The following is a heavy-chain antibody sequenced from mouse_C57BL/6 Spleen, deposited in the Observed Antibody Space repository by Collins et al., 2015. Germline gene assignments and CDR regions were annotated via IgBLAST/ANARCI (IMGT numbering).Heavy chain of an antibody. D-gene: IGHD2-2*01. CDR1: GYTFTNSW. Sequence: QVQLQQPGAELVRPGASVKLSCKASGYTFTNSWMNWVKQRPGQGLEWIGMIDPSDSRTHYNQMFKDKATLTVDKSSSIAYMVLISLTSEDSAVYYCAKEGYDAYWGQGDSDHCLC. V-gene: IGHV1-61*01. CDR3: AKEGYDAY. CDR2: IDPSDSRT. J-gene: IGHJ3*01.